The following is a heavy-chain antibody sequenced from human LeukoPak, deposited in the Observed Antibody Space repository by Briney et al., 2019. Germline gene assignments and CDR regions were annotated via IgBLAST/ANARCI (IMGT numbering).Heavy chain of an antibody. CDR2: ISSSSSYI. V-gene: IGHV3-21*01. Sequence: GGTLRLSSAASGFTFSSYSMNWGRQAPGKGLEWVSSISSSSSYIYYAESVKARFTISRENAKNSLNLQMNSLRAEDTAVYYCARAWDCSSTSCYDHDCWGQGTLVTVSS. CDR3: ARAWDCSSTSCYDHDC. D-gene: IGHD2-2*01. CDR1: GFTFSSYS. J-gene: IGHJ4*02.